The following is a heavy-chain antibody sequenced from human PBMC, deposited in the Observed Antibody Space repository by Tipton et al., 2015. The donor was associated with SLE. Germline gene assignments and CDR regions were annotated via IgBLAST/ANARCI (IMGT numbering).Heavy chain of an antibody. CDR2: INHSGST. Sequence: LRLSCAVYGGSFSGYYWSWIRQPPGKGLEWIGEINHSGSTNYNPSLKSRVTISVDTSKNQFSLKLRSVTAADTAVYYCASGILTGNAAFDVWGKGTTVTVSS. CDR1: GGSFSGYY. J-gene: IGHJ6*04. V-gene: IGHV4-34*01. D-gene: IGHD3-9*01. CDR3: ASGILTGNAAFDV.